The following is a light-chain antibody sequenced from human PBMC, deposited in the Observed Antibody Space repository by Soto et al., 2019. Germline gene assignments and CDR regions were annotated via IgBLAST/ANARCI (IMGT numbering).Light chain of an antibody. J-gene: IGLJ2*01. V-gene: IGLV2-14*01. CDR3: SSYTTSNTWV. Sequence: QSALTQPASVSGSPGQSITISCTGTSSDVGSYNYVSWYQQHPGKAPKLMIYEVSNRPSGVSNRFSGSKSGNTASLTISGLQAEDEADYYFSSYTTSNTWVFGGGTKLTVL. CDR1: SSDVGSYNY. CDR2: EVS.